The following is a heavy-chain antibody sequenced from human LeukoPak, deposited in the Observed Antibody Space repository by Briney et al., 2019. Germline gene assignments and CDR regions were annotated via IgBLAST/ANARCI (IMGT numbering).Heavy chain of an antibody. CDR3: ARDFYGDDGHHPFDY. J-gene: IGHJ4*02. Sequence: SETLSLTCSVSGGSISNYYWNWLRQPAGKGLEWIGRIYDSGSTNYNPSLKSRVTISMDKSKNHFCLNLKSVTAADTAFYYCARDFYGDDGHHPFDYWGQGIQVTVSS. V-gene: IGHV4-4*07. CDR2: IYDSGST. D-gene: IGHD2/OR15-2a*01. CDR1: GGSISNYY.